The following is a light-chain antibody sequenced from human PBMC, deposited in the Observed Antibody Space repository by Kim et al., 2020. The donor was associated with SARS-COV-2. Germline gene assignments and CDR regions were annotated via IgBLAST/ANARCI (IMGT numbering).Light chain of an antibody. V-gene: IGKV1-33*01. Sequence: DIQMTQSPSSLSASVGDRVTITCQASQDIYNYLNWYQQKPGKAPKLLIYDASNLETGVPSRFSGSGSGTDFTFTISSLQPEDIATYYCQQYDNLITFGQGTRLEIK. CDR1: QDIYNY. CDR2: DAS. J-gene: IGKJ5*01. CDR3: QQYDNLIT.